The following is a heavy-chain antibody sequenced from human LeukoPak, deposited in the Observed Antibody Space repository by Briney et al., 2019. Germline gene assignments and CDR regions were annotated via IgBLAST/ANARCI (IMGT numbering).Heavy chain of an antibody. Sequence: SETLSLTCAVYGGSFSGYYWSWIRQPPGKGLEWSGEINHSGSTNYNPYLKSRVTISVDTSKKRSSLNLSSVPAGDRAVYYCARVRYGGASNWGQGTLVTVSS. V-gene: IGHV4-34*01. D-gene: IGHD4-23*01. CDR3: ARVRYGGASN. CDR1: GGSFSGYY. CDR2: INHSGST. J-gene: IGHJ4*02.